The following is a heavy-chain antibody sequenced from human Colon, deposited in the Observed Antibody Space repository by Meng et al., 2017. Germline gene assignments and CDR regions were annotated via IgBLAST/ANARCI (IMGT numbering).Heavy chain of an antibody. CDR3: ARGGNIVRELAKPFDH. J-gene: IGHJ4*01. D-gene: IGHD2-21*01. Sequence: SETLSLTCTVFGGSLSDYYWSWIRQSPGKGREWIGEINHRRSINYNPSLRSRVTISLDTSKNQFSLKLSSVTAADAAVYYCARGGNIVRELAKPFDHWGQGKLVNVAS. V-gene: IGHV4-34*01. CDR2: INHRRSI. CDR1: GGSLSDYY.